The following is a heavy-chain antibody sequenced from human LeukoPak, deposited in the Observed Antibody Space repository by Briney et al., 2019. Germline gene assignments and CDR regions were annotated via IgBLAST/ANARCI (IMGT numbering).Heavy chain of an antibody. CDR1: GFTFSDYS. CDR3: ARDPRRFSLGYYHSSHGYNGMDV. J-gene: IGHJ6*02. Sequence: GGSLRLSCAASGFTFSDYSMNWVRQAPGKGLEWVSYISFSVNTKYYGDSVKGRFTVSRDDAKNTLFLQMNSLSAEDAAVYYCARDPRRFSLGYYHSSHGYNGMDVWGQGTTVTVSS. D-gene: IGHD3-3*01. V-gene: IGHV3-48*04. CDR2: ISFSVNTK.